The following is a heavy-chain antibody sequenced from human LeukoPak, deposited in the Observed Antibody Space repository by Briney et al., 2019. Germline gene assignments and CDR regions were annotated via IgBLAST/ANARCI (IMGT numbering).Heavy chain of an antibody. Sequence: GGSLRLSCAASGFTFSSYAMSWVRQAPGKGLEWISYISSTSGNIFYADSVRGRFTVSRDNARKSLYLQMNSLRDEDTAVYFCARVDPFDFWGQGTLLTVSS. CDR2: ISSTSGNI. V-gene: IGHV3-48*02. CDR3: ARVDPFDF. J-gene: IGHJ4*02. CDR1: GFTFSSYA.